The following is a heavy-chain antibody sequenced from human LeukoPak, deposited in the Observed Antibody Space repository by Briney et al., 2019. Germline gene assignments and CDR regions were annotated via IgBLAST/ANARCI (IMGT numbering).Heavy chain of an antibody. V-gene: IGHV4-4*09. J-gene: IGHJ4*02. CDR3: ARLKWRLDYYFAY. CDR2: ILSSGST. D-gene: IGHD5-12*01. CDR1: GGSISSDS. Sequence: SETLSLTCTVSGGSISSDSWSWIRKPPGQGLEWIGNILSSGSTNYNPSLKSRVTISVDTSKRQFSLKLTSVTAADTAVYYCARLKWRLDYYFAYWGQGTLVTVSS.